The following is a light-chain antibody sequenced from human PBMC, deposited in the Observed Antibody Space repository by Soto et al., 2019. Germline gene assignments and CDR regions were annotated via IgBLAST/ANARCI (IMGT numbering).Light chain of an antibody. Sequence: IVMTQSPATLKVSPGERATLSCRASQSVSSNLAWYQQKPGQAPRLLIYGASTRATGIPARFSGSGSGTEFALTISSLQSEDFAVHYCQQYNNWHPYTFGQGTKLEIK. CDR3: QQYNNWHPYT. J-gene: IGKJ2*01. V-gene: IGKV3-15*01. CDR2: GAS. CDR1: QSVSSN.